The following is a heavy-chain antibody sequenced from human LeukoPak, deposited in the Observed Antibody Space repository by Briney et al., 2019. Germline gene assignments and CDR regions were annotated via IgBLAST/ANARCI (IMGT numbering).Heavy chain of an antibody. CDR3: ARECPGFITMIVVGDAFDI. CDR1: GFTFSSYA. D-gene: IGHD3-22*01. J-gene: IGHJ3*02. Sequence: QPGGSLRLSCAASGFTFSSYAMSWVRQAPGKGLEWVSAISGSGGSTYYADSVKGRFTIYSDNSKNTLYLHMTVLKAEDTAIYYCARECPGFITMIVVGDAFDIWGQGTMVTVSS. CDR2: ISGSGGST. V-gene: IGHV3-23*01.